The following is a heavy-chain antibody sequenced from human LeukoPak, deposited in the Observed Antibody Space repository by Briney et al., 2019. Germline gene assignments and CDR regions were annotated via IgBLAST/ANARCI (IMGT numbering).Heavy chain of an antibody. V-gene: IGHV5-51*01. CDR3: ARPVGTSRHSIVLSRWGAFDI. CDR2: IYPGDSDT. D-gene: IGHD2-8*01. J-gene: IGHJ3*02. CDR1: GYSFTSYW. Sequence: GESLKISCKGSGYSFTSYWIGWVRQMPGKGLEWMGIIYPGDSDTRYSPSFQGQVTISADKSISTAYLQWSSLKASDTAMYYCARPVGTSRHSIVLSRWGAFDIWGQGTMVTVSS.